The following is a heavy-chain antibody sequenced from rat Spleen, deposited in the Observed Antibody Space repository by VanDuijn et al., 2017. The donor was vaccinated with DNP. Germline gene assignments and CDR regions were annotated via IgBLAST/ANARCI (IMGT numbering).Heavy chain of an antibody. V-gene: IGHV5S13*01. J-gene: IGHJ2*01. Sequence: EVQLVESGGGLVQPGRSLKLSCAASGFTFSNYGMAWVRQAPGKGLEWVASINTDGGSTYYPDSVKGRFSISRDNAKDTLYLQWDSLRSEDTATYYCARHYYDGSYYDYWGQGVMVTVSS. CDR2: INTDGGST. CDR1: GFTFSNYG. D-gene: IGHD1-12*02. CDR3: ARHYYDGSYYDY.